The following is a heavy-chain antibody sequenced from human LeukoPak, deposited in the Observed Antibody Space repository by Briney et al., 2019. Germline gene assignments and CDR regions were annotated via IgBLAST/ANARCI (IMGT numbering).Heavy chain of an antibody. V-gene: IGHV1-2*02. D-gene: IGHD3-10*01. J-gene: IGHJ5*02. CDR2: INPNSGGT. CDR3: AREGMVRGVITTYNWFDP. Sequence: ASVKVSCKASGYTFTGYYMHWVRQAPGQGLEWMGWINPNSGGTNYAQKFQGRVTMTRNTSISTAYMELSSLRSEDTAVYYCAREGMVRGVITTYNWFDPWGQGTLVTVSS. CDR1: GYTFTGYY.